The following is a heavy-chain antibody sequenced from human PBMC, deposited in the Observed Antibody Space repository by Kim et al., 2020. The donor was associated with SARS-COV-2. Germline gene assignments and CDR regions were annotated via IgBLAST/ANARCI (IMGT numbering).Heavy chain of an antibody. J-gene: IGHJ4*02. D-gene: IGHD1-20*01. CDR1: GGSISSSSYY. Sequence: SETLSLTCTVSGGSISSSSYYWGWIRQPPGKGLEWIGSIYYSGSTYYNPSLKSRVTISVDTSKNQFSLKLSSVTAADTAVYYCARDINNRYYFDYWGQGTLVTVSS. CDR2: IYYSGST. V-gene: IGHV4-39*07. CDR3: ARDINNRYYFDY.